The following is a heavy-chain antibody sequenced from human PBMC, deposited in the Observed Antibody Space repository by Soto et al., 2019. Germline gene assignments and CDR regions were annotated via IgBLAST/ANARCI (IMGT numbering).Heavy chain of an antibody. CDR2: INHSGST. CDR3: ARDKITGLFDY. J-gene: IGHJ4*02. CDR1: VGSFSGYY. Sequence: PSETLSLTCAAYVGSFSGYYWTWIRQPPGTGLEWIGEINHSGSTNYNPSLKSRVTISVDTSKNQFSLKLTSVTAADTAVYYCARDKITGLFDYWGQGTLVTAPQ. D-gene: IGHD2-8*02. V-gene: IGHV4-34*01.